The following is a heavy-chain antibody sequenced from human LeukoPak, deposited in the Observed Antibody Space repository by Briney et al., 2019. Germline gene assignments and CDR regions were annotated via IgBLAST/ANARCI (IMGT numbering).Heavy chain of an antibody. D-gene: IGHD3-16*01. CDR3: ARAKGVLDYYYYGMDV. CDR1: GGSISSGGYY. Sequence: SETLSLTCTVSGGSISSGGYYWSWLRQHPGKGLEWIGYIYYSGSTYYNPSLKSRVTISVDTSKNQFSLKLSSVTAADTAVYYCARAKGVLDYYYYGMDVWGQGTMVTVSS. V-gene: IGHV4-31*03. CDR2: IYYSGST. J-gene: IGHJ6*02.